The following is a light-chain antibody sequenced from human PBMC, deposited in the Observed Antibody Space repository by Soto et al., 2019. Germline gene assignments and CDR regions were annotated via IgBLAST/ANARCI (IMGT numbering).Light chain of an antibody. J-gene: IGKJ1*01. CDR3: DQHNNWPPLT. CDR1: QSVSSN. CDR2: GAS. Sequence: EIVMTQSPATLSVSPGERATLSCRASQSVSSNLAWYQQKPGQAPRLLMSGASTRATGIPDRFSGSASGTEFTINTSSLRLQDVAVNYCDQHNNWPPLTLGRGTKVEIK. V-gene: IGKV3-15*01.